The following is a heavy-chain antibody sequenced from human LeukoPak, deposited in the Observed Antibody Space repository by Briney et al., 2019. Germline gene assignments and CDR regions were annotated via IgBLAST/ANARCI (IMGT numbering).Heavy chain of an antibody. V-gene: IGHV3-21*01. D-gene: IGHD1-26*01. Sequence: GGSLRLSCAASGFTFSTYSMNWVRQAPGKGLEWASSISRSSDYIYYADSVKGRFTISRDNAKNSLYLQMNSLRAEDTAVYYCASAPLVGATTGWFDPWGQGTLVTVSS. CDR1: GFTFSTYS. CDR3: ASAPLVGATTGWFDP. J-gene: IGHJ5*02. CDR2: ISRSSDYI.